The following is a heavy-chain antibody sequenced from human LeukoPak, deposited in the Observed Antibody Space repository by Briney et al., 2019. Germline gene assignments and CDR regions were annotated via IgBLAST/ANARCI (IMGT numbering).Heavy chain of an antibody. D-gene: IGHD2-2*02. V-gene: IGHV1-24*01. CDR1: GYTLTELS. Sequence: GASVKVSCKVSGYTLTELSMHWVRQAPGKGRAWMGGFDPEDGETIYAQKFQGRVTMTEDTSTDTAYMELSSLRSEDTAVYYCATSRIVVVPAAIGPLIDYWGQGTLVTVSS. J-gene: IGHJ4*02. CDR3: ATSRIVVVPAAIGPLIDY. CDR2: FDPEDGET.